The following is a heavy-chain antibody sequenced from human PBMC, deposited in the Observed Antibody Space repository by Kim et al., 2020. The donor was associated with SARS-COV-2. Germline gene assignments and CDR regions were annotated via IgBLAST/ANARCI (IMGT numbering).Heavy chain of an antibody. D-gene: IGHD3-10*01. CDR3: TSHRAGAFDY. Sequence: YADYVKGRFTRSRDTAKNTLYLQLNTLRAEDTAVYYCTSHRAGAFDYWGQGTLVTVSS. V-gene: IGHV3-74*01. J-gene: IGHJ4*02.